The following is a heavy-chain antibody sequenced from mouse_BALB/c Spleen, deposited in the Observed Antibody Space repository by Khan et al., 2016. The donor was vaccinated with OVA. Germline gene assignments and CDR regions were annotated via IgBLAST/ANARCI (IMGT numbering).Heavy chain of an antibody. CDR1: GYSFTGYF. J-gene: IGHJ3*01. CDR2: INPHIGET. CDR3: ARIYGGDFAY. Sequence: EVQLQESGPELVKPGASVKISCKASGYSFTGYFMNWVMQSHGKSLEWIGRINPHIGETFYNQKFKGKATLTVDEYSSTAHMELSSLAAEDSAVYCCARIYGGDFAYWGQGTTVTVSA. V-gene: IGHV1-20*02. D-gene: IGHD1-2*01.